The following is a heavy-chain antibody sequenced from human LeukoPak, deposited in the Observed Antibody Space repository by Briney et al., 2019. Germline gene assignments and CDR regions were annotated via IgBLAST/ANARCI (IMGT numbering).Heavy chain of an antibody. CDR2: ISYDGSNK. V-gene: IGHV3-30*03. CDR3: ARDRAWNYFDY. CDR1: GFTFSSYG. Sequence: GGSLRLSCAASGFTFSSYGMHWVRQAPGKGLEWVAVISYDGSNKYYADSVKGRFTISRDNSKNTLYLQMDSLRAEDTAVYYCARDRAWNYFDYWGQGTLVTVSS. J-gene: IGHJ4*02. D-gene: IGHD3-3*01.